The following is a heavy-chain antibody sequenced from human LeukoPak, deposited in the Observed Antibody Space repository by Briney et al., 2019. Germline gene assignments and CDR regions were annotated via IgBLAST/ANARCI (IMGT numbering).Heavy chain of an antibody. CDR1: GFIFSSYV. CDR2: ISASGDRT. D-gene: IGHD2-15*01. J-gene: IGHJ5*02. CDR3: ARRGTTYCTVDSCHPNWFDP. V-gene: IGHV3-23*01. Sequence: PGGSLRLSCGASGFIFSSYVMSWVRQAPGKGLEWVSGISASGDRTYYADSVRGRFTISRDNAKNSVYLLMNSLRAEDTAVYYCARRGTTYCTVDSCHPNWFDPWGQGTLVTVSS.